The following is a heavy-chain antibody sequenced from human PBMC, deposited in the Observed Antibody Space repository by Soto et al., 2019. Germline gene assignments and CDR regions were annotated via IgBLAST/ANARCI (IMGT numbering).Heavy chain of an antibody. Sequence: PSETLSLTCTVSGGSISSSSYYWGWIRQPPGKGLEWIGSIYYSGSTYYNPSLKSRVTISVDTSKNQFSLKLSSVTAADTAVYYCARHSSLAAAGILWFDPWGQGTLVTVSS. J-gene: IGHJ5*02. CDR2: IYYSGST. V-gene: IGHV4-39*01. D-gene: IGHD6-13*01. CDR3: ARHSSLAAAGILWFDP. CDR1: GGSISSSSYY.